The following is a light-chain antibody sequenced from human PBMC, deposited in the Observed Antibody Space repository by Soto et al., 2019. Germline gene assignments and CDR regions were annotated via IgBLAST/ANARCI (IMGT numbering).Light chain of an antibody. Sequence: EIVMTQSPATLSVSPGERATLSCRASQSVRSNLAWYQQKPGQTPRLLIYGASTRATGISGRFSGSGSGTEFTLTISNVQSEDFAVYYCQQYNNWPPWTFGQGTKVENK. CDR3: QQYNNWPPWT. V-gene: IGKV3-15*01. CDR1: QSVRSN. J-gene: IGKJ2*02. CDR2: GAS.